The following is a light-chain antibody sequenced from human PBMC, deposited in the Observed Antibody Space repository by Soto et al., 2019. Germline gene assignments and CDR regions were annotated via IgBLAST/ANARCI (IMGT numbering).Light chain of an antibody. J-gene: IGLJ3*02. CDR3: SSYAGSNNLV. Sequence: QSALTQPPSASGSPGQSVTISCTGTSSDVGGYDYVSWYQQHPGKAPKLIIYEVSKRPSGVPDRFSGSKSGNTAFLTVSGLQAEDEAEYYCSSYAGSNNLVFGGGTKLTVL. CDR2: EVS. V-gene: IGLV2-8*01. CDR1: SSDVGGYDY.